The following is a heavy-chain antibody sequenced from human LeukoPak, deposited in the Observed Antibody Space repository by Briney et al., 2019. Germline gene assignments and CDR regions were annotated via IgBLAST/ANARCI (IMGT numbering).Heavy chain of an antibody. J-gene: IGHJ3*02. D-gene: IGHD2-2*01. V-gene: IGHV4-31*03. CDR2: IYYSGSS. CDR1: GGSINNGGYY. CDR3: ARVPPNDLGVLPAAMGGDAFDI. Sequence: SETLSLTCTVSGGSINNGGYYWSWIRQHPGKGLEWIGYIYYSGSSYYNPSLRSRVTISVDTSKNHFSLKLSSVTAADTAVYYCARVPPNDLGVLPAAMGGDAFDIWGQGTMVTVS.